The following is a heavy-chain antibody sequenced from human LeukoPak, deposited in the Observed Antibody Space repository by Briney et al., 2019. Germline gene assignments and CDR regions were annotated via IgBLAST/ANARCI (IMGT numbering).Heavy chain of an antibody. CDR3: AINYYDSSGHYSGAY. CDR1: GYSFTSYW. V-gene: IGHV5-51*01. D-gene: IGHD3-22*01. CDR2: IYPGDSDT. Sequence: GESLKISCKGSGYSFTSYWSGWVRQLPGKGLEWMGIIYPGDSDTRYSPSFQGQVTISAAKSISTAYLQWSSLKASDTAMYSCAINYYDSSGHYSGAYWGQGTLVTVSS. J-gene: IGHJ4*02.